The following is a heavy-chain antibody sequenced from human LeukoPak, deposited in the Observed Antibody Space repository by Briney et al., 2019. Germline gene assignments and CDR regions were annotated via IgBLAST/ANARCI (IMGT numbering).Heavy chain of an antibody. CDR1: EFIFTNYG. D-gene: IGHD3-22*01. CDR3: ARARKHYYDSSGYYSY. CDR2: ISSSSSYI. V-gene: IGHV3-21*01. J-gene: IGHJ4*02. Sequence: TGGSLRLSCAAPEFIFTNYGMSWVRQAPGKGLEWVSSISSSSSYIYYADSVKGRFTISRDNAKNSLYLQMNSLRAEDTAVYYCARARKHYYDSSGYYSYWGQGTLVTVSS.